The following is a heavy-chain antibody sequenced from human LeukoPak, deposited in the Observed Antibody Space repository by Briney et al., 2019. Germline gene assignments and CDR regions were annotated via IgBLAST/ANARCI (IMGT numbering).Heavy chain of an antibody. Sequence: GGSLRLSCAASGFTFSSYWMSWVRQAPGKGLEWVANIKQDGSEKYYVDSVKGRFTISRDNAKNSLYLQMNSLRAEDTAVYYCARDPNYYDFWSGYYDYYYYMDVWGKGTTVTVSS. D-gene: IGHD3-3*01. CDR3: ARDPNYYDFWSGYYDYYYYMDV. V-gene: IGHV3-7*01. J-gene: IGHJ6*03. CDR2: IKQDGSEK. CDR1: GFTFSSYW.